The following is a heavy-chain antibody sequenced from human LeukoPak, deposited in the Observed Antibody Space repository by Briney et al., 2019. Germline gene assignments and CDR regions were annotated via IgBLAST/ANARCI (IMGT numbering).Heavy chain of an antibody. CDR1: GFTFSSYA. Sequence: PGRSLRLSCAASGFTFSSYAMHWDRQAPGKGLEWVAVIWYDGSNEYYADSVKGRFTISRENSKNTLYLQMNSLRDEDTAVDYCMRGDGGVTTDWGQGTLVAVSS. D-gene: IGHD3-3*01. J-gene: IGHJ4*02. CDR3: MRGDGGVTTD. V-gene: IGHV3-33*01. CDR2: IWYDGSNE.